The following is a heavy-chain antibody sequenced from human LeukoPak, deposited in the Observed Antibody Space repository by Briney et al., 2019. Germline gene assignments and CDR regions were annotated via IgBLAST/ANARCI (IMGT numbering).Heavy chain of an antibody. D-gene: IGHD6-13*01. Sequence: PSETLSLACTVSGGSISSGGYYWSWIRQPPGKGLEWIGYIYHSGSTYYNPSLKSRVTISVDRSKNQFSLKLSSVTAADTAVYYCARELGSSWYNTSPWYFDYWGQGTLVTVSS. CDR3: ARELGSSWYNTSPWYFDY. J-gene: IGHJ4*02. CDR2: IYHSGST. CDR1: GGSISSGGYY. V-gene: IGHV4-30-2*01.